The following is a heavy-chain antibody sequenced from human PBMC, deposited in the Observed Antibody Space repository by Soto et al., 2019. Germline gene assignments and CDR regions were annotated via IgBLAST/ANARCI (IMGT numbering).Heavy chain of an antibody. CDR2: INAGNGNT. J-gene: IGHJ4*02. Sequence: QVQLVQSGAEEKKPGASVKVSCKASGYTFTSYAMHWVRQAPGQRLEWMGWINAGNGNTKYSQKFQDRVTITRDTSASTAYMELSSLRSEDTAVYYCARAVAVPADFDYWGQGTLVTVSS. CDR1: GYTFTSYA. D-gene: IGHD6-19*01. V-gene: IGHV1-3*05. CDR3: ARAVAVPADFDY.